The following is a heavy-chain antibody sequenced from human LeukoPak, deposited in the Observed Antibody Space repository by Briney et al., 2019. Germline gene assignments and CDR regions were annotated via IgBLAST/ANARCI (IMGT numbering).Heavy chain of an antibody. V-gene: IGHV3-7*01. J-gene: IGHJ4*02. D-gene: IGHD1-26*01. Sequence: LPGGSLRLSCAASGFTFSTSWMSWVRQAPGKGLEWVANIKQDGSEKYYVDSVKGRFTISRDNAKNSLYLQMTSLRVEDMAIYYCMRGGFFRYSGTSGDYWGQGSQVTVSS. CDR2: IKQDGSEK. CDR3: MRGGFFRYSGTSGDY. CDR1: GFTFSTSW.